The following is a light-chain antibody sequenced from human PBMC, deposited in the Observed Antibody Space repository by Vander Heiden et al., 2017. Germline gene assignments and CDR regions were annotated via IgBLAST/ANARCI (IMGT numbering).Light chain of an antibody. CDR2: LDS. Sequence: DIVMTQSPLSLPVTPGEPASISCRSSQSLLHSNGSNYLDWYLQNPGQSPQLLIYLDSNRACGVPDGFSGSGSGKDFTLKIRRGEAEDVEVYYCMQALQTPRTFGPGTKVDIK. V-gene: IGKV2-28*01. CDR1: QSLLHSNGSNY. J-gene: IGKJ3*01. CDR3: MQALQTPRT.